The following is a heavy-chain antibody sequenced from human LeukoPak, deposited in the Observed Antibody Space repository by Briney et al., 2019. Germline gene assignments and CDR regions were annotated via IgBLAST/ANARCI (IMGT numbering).Heavy chain of an antibody. CDR2: ISYDGSNK. Sequence: GGSLRLSCAASGFTFSRYGMSWVRQAPGKGLEWVAVISYDGSNKYYADSVKGRFTISRDNAKNSLYLQMNSLRAEDTALYYCAKDINQLWFSRAFDIWGQGTMVTVSS. J-gene: IGHJ3*02. CDR1: GFTFSRYG. D-gene: IGHD5-18*01. V-gene: IGHV3-30*18. CDR3: AKDINQLWFSRAFDI.